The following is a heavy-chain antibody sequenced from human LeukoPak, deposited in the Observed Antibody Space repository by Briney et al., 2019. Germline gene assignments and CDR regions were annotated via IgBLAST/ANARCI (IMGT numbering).Heavy chain of an antibody. V-gene: IGHV4-34*01. J-gene: IGHJ4*02. CDR3: ARRDDSSGYHKIFDY. D-gene: IGHD3-22*01. CDR1: GGSFSGYY. CDR2: INHSGST. Sequence: SETLSLTCAVYGGSFSGYYWSWIRQPPGKGLEWIGEINHSGSTNYNPSLKSRVTISVDTSKNHFSLNLSSLTAADTAVYFCARRDDSSGYHKIFDYWGPGTLVTVSS.